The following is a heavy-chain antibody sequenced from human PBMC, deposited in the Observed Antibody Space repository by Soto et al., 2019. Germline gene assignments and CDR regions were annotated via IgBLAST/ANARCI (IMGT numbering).Heavy chain of an antibody. Sequence: SEPLFLTFAVPGGLFRGYKWSRIRQLPAKGLWWIGEINHSGSTNYNPSLKSRVTISVDTSKNQFSLKLSSVTAADTALYYCARGRVVQLWSYYYYGMDAWGQGTTVTVS. D-gene: IGHD5-18*01. CDR2: INHSGST. CDR3: ARGRVVQLWSYYYYGMDA. J-gene: IGHJ6*02. V-gene: IGHV4-34*01. CDR1: GGLFRGYK.